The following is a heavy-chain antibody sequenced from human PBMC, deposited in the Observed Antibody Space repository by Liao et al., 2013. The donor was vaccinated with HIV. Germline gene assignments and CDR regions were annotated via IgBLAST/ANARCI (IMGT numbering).Heavy chain of an antibody. V-gene: IGHV4-39*07. Sequence: QLQLQESGPGLVKPSETLSLTCTVSGGSISSSAYYWGWIRQPPGKGLEWIGTIYYSGSTYYKPSLKSRVTISVDTSKNQFSLRLSSVTAADTAVYYCARVLPPFDFWSGFYDSSGAYFDYWGQGTLVAVSS. CDR3: ARVLPPFDFWSGFYDSSGAYFDY. D-gene: IGHD3-3*01. CDR1: GGSISSSAYY. J-gene: IGHJ4*02. CDR2: IYYSGST.